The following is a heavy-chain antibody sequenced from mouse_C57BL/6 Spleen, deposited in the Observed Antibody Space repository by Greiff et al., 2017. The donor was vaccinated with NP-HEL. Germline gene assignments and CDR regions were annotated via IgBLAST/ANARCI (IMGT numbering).Heavy chain of an antibody. CDR3: AREGYGTDY. CDR1: GYSITSGYY. V-gene: IGHV3-6*01. CDR2: ISYDGSN. D-gene: IGHD3-2*02. J-gene: IGHJ4*01. Sequence: ESGPGLVKPSQSLSLTCSVTGYSITSGYYWNWIRQFPGNKLEWMGYISYDGSNNYNPSLKNRISITRDTSKNQFFLKLNSVTTEDTATYYCAREGYGTDYWGQGTSVTVSS.